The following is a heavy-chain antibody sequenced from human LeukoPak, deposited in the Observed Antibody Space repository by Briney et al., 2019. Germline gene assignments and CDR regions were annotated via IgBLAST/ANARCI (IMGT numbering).Heavy chain of an antibody. V-gene: IGHV3-64*01. D-gene: IGHD6-13*01. J-gene: IGHJ4*02. CDR2: ISHNGGST. CDR1: GFAFFNYA. Sequence: GGSLRLSCAASGFAFFNYAMHWVRQAPGKGLEYVSVISHNGGSTYYANSVKGRFTISRDNSKNTLYLQMGSLRAEDMAVYYCARDSIAADGGEKFDYWGQGTLVTVSS. CDR3: ARDSIAADGGEKFDY.